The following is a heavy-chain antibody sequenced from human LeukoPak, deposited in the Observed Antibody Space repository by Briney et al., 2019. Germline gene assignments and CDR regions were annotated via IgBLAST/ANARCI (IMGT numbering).Heavy chain of an antibody. D-gene: IGHD1-7*01. CDR1: GYTSTSYD. CDR2: MNPNSGNT. J-gene: IGHJ6*03. CDR3: ARVGMLTGTTTYYYYYMDV. V-gene: IGHV1-8*01. Sequence: ASVKVSCKASGYTSTSYDINWVRQATGQGLEWMGWMNPNSGNTGYAQKFQGRVTMTRNTSISTAYMELSSLRSEDTAVYYCARVGMLTGTTTYYYYYMDVWGKGTTVTVSS.